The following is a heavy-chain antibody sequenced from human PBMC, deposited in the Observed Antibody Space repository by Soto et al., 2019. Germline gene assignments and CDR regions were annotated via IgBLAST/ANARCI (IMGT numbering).Heavy chain of an antibody. CDR3: AKVDYGDSFDY. J-gene: IGHJ4*02. D-gene: IGHD4-17*01. CDR1: GLTFSSYA. CDR2: IGGSGTNT. Sequence: GGSLRLSCVASGLTFSSYAMSWVRQVPGKGLEWVSLIGGSGTNTYYADSVKGRFTISIDNSKNTLYLQMNSLRAEDTAVYYCAKVDYGDSFDYWGQGTPVTVSS. V-gene: IGHV3-23*01.